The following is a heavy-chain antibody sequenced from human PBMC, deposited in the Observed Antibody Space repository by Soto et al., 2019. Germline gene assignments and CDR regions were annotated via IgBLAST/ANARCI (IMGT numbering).Heavy chain of an antibody. CDR1: GGTFSSYA. CDR2: IIPIFGTV. J-gene: IGHJ4*02. CDR3: ARAVPYYYDSSGYSLGFDY. V-gene: IGHV1-69*12. D-gene: IGHD3-22*01. Sequence: QVQLVQSGAEVKKPGSSVKVSCKASGGTFSSYAISWVQQAPGQGLEWMGGIIPIFGTVNYAQKFQGRVTITADESTSTAYMELSSLRSEDTAVYYCARAVPYYYDSSGYSLGFDYWGQGTLVTVSS.